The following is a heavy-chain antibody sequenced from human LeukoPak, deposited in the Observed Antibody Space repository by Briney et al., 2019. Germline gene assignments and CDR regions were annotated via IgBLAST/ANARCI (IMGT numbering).Heavy chain of an antibody. CDR3: ARAYYYDSSGYYDAFDI. CDR2: FDPEDGET. CDR1: GYTFTSYY. J-gene: IGHJ3*02. V-gene: IGHV1-24*01. Sequence: ASVKVSCKASGYTFTSYYMHWVRQAPGKGLEWMGGFDPEDGETIYAQKFQGRVTMTEDTSTDTAYMELSSLRSDDTAVYYCARAYYYDSSGYYDAFDIWGQGTMVTVSS. D-gene: IGHD3-22*01.